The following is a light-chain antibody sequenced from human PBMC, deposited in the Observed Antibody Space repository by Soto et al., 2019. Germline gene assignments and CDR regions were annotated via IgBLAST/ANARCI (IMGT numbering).Light chain of an antibody. CDR3: SSYAGSNNYV. CDR1: SSDVGGYNY. J-gene: IGLJ1*01. CDR2: EVS. Sequence: QSVLTQPPSASGSPGQSVTISCTGTSSDVGGYNYVSWYQQHPGKAPKLMIYEVSKRPPGVPDRFSGSKSGNTASLTVSGLQAEDYADYYCSSYAGSNNYVFGTGTKVTVL. V-gene: IGLV2-8*01.